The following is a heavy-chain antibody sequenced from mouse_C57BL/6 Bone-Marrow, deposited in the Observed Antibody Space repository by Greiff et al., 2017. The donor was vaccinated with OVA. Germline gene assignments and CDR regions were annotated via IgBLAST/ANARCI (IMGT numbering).Heavy chain of an antibody. D-gene: IGHD4-1*01. CDR1: GFSFNTYA. V-gene: IGHV10-1*01. CDR2: IRSKSNNYAT. Sequence: EVQVVESGGGLVQPKGSLKLSCAASGFSFNTYAMNWVRQAPGKGLEWVARIRSKSNNYATYYADSVKDRFTISRDDSESMLYLQMNNLKTEDTAMYYCVRPPNWEGWAMDYWGQGTSVTVSS. J-gene: IGHJ4*01. CDR3: VRPPNWEGWAMDY.